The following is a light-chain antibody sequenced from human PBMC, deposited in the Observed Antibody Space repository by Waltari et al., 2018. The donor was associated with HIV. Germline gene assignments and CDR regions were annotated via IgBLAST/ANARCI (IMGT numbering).Light chain of an antibody. J-gene: IGKJ2*01. CDR2: CGS. CDR1: QSVTSRF. CDR3: LQYGSSPYT. Sequence: EIVLTQSPDTLSLSPGDRATLSCRASQSVTSRFLAWVQQKRGQAPRLLIYCGSSRARGVPTRFSGGGSGTDFTLSISRLEPEDFAVYYCLQYGSSPYTFGQGTKLDMK. V-gene: IGKV3-20*01.